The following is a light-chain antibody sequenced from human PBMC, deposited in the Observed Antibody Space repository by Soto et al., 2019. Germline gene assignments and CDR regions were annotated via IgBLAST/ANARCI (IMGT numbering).Light chain of an antibody. CDR2: GAS. CDR1: QSISSNC. Sequence: IVLTQSPGTLPLSPGEGATLSCRASQSISSNCLAWYQQKRGQAPRLLIHGASNRATGIPDRFSGSGSGTDFTLTITRLEPEDFAVYYCQQYGGSPRTFGEGTKVDIK. V-gene: IGKV3-20*01. CDR3: QQYGGSPRT. J-gene: IGKJ1*01.